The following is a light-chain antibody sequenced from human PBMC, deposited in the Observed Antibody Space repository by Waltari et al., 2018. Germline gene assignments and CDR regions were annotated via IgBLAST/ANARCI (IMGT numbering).Light chain of an antibody. CDR2: WAS. Sequence: DIVMTQSPDSLALSLGERASIKCRSNQSVLNNSDKKNSLAWYQQKPGQPPRLLIYWASTRESGVPDRFSGSGSGTDFALTISSLQAEDVAVYYCQQYYSARRTFGQGTKVEV. CDR1: QSVLNNSDKKNS. CDR3: QQYYSARRT. V-gene: IGKV4-1*01. J-gene: IGKJ1*01.